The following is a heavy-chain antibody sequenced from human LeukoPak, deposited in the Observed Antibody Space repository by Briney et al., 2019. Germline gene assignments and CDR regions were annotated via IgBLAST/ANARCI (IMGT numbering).Heavy chain of an antibody. CDR1: GGSISSGGYY. D-gene: IGHD3-9*01. V-gene: IGHV4-61*08. CDR3: ARGPPYYDILTGYPLLY. J-gene: IGHJ4*02. Sequence: PSQTLSLTCTVSGGSISSGGYYWSWIRQPPGKGLEWIGYIYYSGSTNYNPSLKSRVTISVDTSKNQFSLKLSSVTAADTAVYYCARGPPYYDILTGYPLLYWGQGTLVTVSS. CDR2: IYYSGST.